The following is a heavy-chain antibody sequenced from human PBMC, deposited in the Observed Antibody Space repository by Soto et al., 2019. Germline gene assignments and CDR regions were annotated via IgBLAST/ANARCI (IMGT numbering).Heavy chain of an antibody. CDR1: GYTFTSYY. Sequence: GASVKVSCKASGYTFTSYYMHWVRQAPGQGLEWMGIINPSGGSTSYAQKFQGRVTMTRDTSTSTVYMELSSLRSEDTAVYYCGICTIFGVVNYYYYYGMDVWGQGTTVTVSS. CDR3: GICTIFGVVNYYYYYGMDV. V-gene: IGHV1-46*01. J-gene: IGHJ6*02. CDR2: INPSGGST. D-gene: IGHD3-3*01.